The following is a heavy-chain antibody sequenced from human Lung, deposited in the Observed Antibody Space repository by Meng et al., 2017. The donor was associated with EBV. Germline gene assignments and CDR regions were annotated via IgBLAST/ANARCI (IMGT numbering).Heavy chain of an antibody. J-gene: IGHJ4*02. V-gene: IGHV7-4-1*02. CDR3: ARLYCSGGSCYTIDY. CDR2: INTNTGNP. Sequence: QVQRVQPGSELKKPGASVKVSCKASGYTFTSYAMNWARQAPGQGLEWMGWINTNTGNPTYAQGFTGRFVFSLDTSVSTAYLQISSLKAADTAVYYCARLYCSGGSCYTIDYWGQGTLVTVSS. CDR1: GYTFTSYA. D-gene: IGHD2-15*01.